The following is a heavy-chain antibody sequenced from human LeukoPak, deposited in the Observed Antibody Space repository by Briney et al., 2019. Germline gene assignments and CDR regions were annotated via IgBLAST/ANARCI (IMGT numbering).Heavy chain of an antibody. D-gene: IGHD2/OR15-2a*01. Sequence: GGSLRLSCAASGFTFSSYAMHWVRQAPGKGLEWVAVISYDGSNKYYADSVKGRFTISRDNSKNTLYLQMNSLRAEDTAVYYCARARIEYPRRGWFDPWGQGTLVTVSS. CDR3: ARARIEYPRRGWFDP. CDR2: ISYDGSNK. J-gene: IGHJ5*02. CDR1: GFTFSSYA. V-gene: IGHV3-30*04.